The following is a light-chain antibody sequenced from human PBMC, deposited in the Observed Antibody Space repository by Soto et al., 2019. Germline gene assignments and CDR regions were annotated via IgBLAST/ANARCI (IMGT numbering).Light chain of an antibody. Sequence: QSALTQPVSVSGSPGQSITISCTGTSSDVGYYNLVSWYQPRPGKAPKVLIYEVYKRPSGVSNRVSGSKSGNTASLTISGLQAEDEADYYCCSDAGVRGAVVGGGTKLTVL. CDR3: CSDAGVRGAV. V-gene: IGLV2-23*02. J-gene: IGLJ7*01. CDR2: EVY. CDR1: SSDVGYYNL.